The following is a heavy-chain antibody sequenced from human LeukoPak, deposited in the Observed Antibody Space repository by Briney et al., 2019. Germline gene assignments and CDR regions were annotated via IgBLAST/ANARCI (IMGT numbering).Heavy chain of an antibody. D-gene: IGHD3-22*01. CDR3: ARDLSPVTTDYDSSGYYSH. V-gene: IGHV3-21*01. CDR2: ISSSRGYI. J-gene: IGHJ4*02. CDR1: GFTFSSYS. Sequence: GGSLRLSCAASGFTFSSYSMNWVRQAPGKGLEWVSSISSSRGYIYYADSVKGRFTISRDNAKNSLYLQMNSLRAEDTAVYYCARDLSPVTTDYDSSGYYSHWGQGTLVTVSS.